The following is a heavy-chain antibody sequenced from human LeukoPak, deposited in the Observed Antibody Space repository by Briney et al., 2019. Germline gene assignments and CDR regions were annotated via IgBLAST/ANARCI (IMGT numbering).Heavy chain of an antibody. J-gene: IGHJ1*01. D-gene: IGHD1-26*01. CDR2: ISYDGSNK. V-gene: IGHV3-30*03. Sequence: GRSLRLSCAASGFTLSSYGMHWVRQAPGKGLEWVAVISYDGSNKYYADSVKGRFTISRDNSKNTLYLQMNSLRAEDTAVYYCATSIVGFTYDEHFQHWGQGTLVTVSS. CDR1: GFTLSSYG. CDR3: ATSIVGFTYDEHFQH.